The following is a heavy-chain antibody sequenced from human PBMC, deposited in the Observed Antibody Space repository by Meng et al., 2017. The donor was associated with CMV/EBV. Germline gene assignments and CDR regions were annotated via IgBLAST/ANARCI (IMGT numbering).Heavy chain of an antibody. J-gene: IGHJ3*02. CDR2: INHSGST. CDR3: ARGGSVFSI. CDR1: GGSISSYY. D-gene: IGHD3-10*01. Sequence: SETLSLTCTVSGGSISSYYWSWIRQPPGTGLEWIGEINHSGSTNYNPSLKSRVTISVDTSKNQFSLRLSSVTAADTAVYYCARGGSVFSIWGQGTMVTVSS. V-gene: IGHV4-34*01.